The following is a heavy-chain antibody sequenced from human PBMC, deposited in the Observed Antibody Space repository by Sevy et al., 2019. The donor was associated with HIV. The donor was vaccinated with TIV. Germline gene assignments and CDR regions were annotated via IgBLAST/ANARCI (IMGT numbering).Heavy chain of an antibody. Sequence: GGSLRLSCAASGFTFSSYSMNWVRQAPGKGLEWVSYISSSSSTIYYAHSVKGRFTISRDNAKNSLYLQMNSLRAEDTAVYYCARTDYGFDPWGQGTLVIVSS. V-gene: IGHV3-48*01. CDR3: ARTDYGFDP. D-gene: IGHD3-10*01. CDR1: GFTFSSYS. CDR2: ISSSSSTI. J-gene: IGHJ5*02.